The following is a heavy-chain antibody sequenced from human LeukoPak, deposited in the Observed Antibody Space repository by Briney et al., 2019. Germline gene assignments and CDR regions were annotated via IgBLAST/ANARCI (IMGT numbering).Heavy chain of an antibody. D-gene: IGHD2-2*01. V-gene: IGHV3-23*01. CDR3: AKPSPGIVVVPAATHFDY. J-gene: IGHJ4*02. Sequence: GGSLRLSCAASGFTFSSYAMSWVRQAPGKGLEWVSAISGSGGSTYYADSVKGRFTISRDNSKNTLYLQMNSLRAEDTAAYYCAKPSPGIVVVPAATHFDYWGQGTLVTVSS. CDR2: ISGSGGST. CDR1: GFTFSSYA.